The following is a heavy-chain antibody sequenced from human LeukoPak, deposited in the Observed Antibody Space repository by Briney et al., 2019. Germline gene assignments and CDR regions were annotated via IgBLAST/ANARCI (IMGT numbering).Heavy chain of an antibody. CDR2: ISYDGSNK. Sequence: GRSLRLSCAASGFTFSSYAMHWVRQAPGKGLEWVAVISYDGSNKYYADSVKGRFTISRDNSKNTLYLQMNSLRAEDTAVYYCARLQLWSYHFDYWGQGTLVTVSS. D-gene: IGHD5-18*01. J-gene: IGHJ4*02. CDR3: ARLQLWSYHFDY. V-gene: IGHV3-30-3*01. CDR1: GFTFSSYA.